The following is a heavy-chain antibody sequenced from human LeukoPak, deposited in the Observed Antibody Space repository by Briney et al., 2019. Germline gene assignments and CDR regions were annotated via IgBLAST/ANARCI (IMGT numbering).Heavy chain of an antibody. CDR1: GGSVSSSSYY. CDR3: ARVNKGATKGPYNWFDP. D-gene: IGHD1-26*01. CDR2: IYYSGST. V-gene: IGHV4-39*01. Sequence: PSETLSLTCTVSGGSVSSSSYYWGWIRQPPGKGLEWIGSIYYSGSTYYNPSLKSRVTISVDTSKSQFSLKLSSVTAADTAVYYCARVNKGATKGPYNWFDPWGQGTLVTVSS. J-gene: IGHJ5*02.